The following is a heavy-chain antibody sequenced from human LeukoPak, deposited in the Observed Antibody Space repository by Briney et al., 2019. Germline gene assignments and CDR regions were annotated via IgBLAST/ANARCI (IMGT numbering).Heavy chain of an antibody. CDR3: ARGRGGRLSASNWFDT. D-gene: IGHD2/OR15-2a*01. Sequence: SETLSLTCTVSGGSISSYYWSWIRQPAGKGLEWIGRIYSNGETNYNPSLKSRVTILLDTSKNHFSVSLSSVTATDTAIYFCARGRGGRLSASNWFDTWGQGILVTVSS. CDR2: IYSNGET. V-gene: IGHV4-4*07. J-gene: IGHJ5*02. CDR1: GGSISSYY.